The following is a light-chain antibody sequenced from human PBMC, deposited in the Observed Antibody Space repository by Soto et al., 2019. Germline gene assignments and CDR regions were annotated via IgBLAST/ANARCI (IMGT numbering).Light chain of an antibody. CDR3: QQRSNWPST. CDR2: DAS. V-gene: IGKV3-11*01. Sequence: EIVLTQSPATLSLSPGERATLSCRASQSVSSYLAWYQQKPGQAPRLLIYDASNRATGIPARFSGSGSGTDFTLTITSLEPEDFSVYYCQQRSNWPSTCGGGTNVEIK. CDR1: QSVSSY. J-gene: IGKJ4*01.